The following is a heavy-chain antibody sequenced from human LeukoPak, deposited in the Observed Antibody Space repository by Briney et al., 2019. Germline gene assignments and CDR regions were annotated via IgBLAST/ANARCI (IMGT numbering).Heavy chain of an antibody. Sequence: WETLSLTCTVPGVSLSSYYWSWIRQPPGKGLEWIGNIYYSGSTNYNPYLKSRVTISVDTSKNQFSLKLSSVTAADTAVYYCARVAGDWGGDCYSNYFDYWGQGTLVTVSS. V-gene: IGHV4-59*08. D-gene: IGHD2-21*02. CDR3: ARVAGDWGGDCYSNYFDY. CDR1: GVSLSSYY. CDR2: IYYSGST. J-gene: IGHJ4*02.